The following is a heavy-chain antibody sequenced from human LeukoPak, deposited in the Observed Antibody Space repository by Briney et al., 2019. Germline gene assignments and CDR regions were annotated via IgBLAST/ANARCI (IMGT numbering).Heavy chain of an antibody. Sequence: ASVKVSCKASGYTFTSYDINWVRQATGQGLEWMGWMNPNSGNTGYAQKFQGRVTMTRNTSISTAYMELSSLRSEDTAVYYCARGPANYYDSSGYYWDYWGQGTLVTVSS. J-gene: IGHJ4*02. D-gene: IGHD3-22*01. V-gene: IGHV1-8*01. CDR2: MNPNSGNT. CDR3: ARGPANYYDSSGYYWDY. CDR1: GYTFTSYD.